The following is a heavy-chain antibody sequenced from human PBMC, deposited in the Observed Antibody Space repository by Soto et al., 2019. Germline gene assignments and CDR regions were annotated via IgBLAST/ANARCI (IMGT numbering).Heavy chain of an antibody. J-gene: IGHJ4*02. CDR3: ARQRTTGVTQAYFDH. CDR1: GESISSSSYY. CDR2: IYYSGRS. V-gene: IGHV4-39*01. Sequence: PSETLSLTCIVSGESISSSSYYWGWIRQPPGKGLEWSGSIYYSGRSYYNPSFKSRVTISIDTSKNQFSLKLSSVTATDTAVYYCARQRTTGVTQAYFDHWGQGALVTVSS. D-gene: IGHD2-21*02.